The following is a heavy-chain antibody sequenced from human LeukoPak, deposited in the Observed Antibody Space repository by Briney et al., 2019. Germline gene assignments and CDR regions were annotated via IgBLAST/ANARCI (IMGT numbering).Heavy chain of an antibody. Sequence: GGSLRLSCSASGFTFSIYPVHWVRQAPGKGLEWVSYISNGGGTIYYADSVKGRFTISRDNAKNSVFLQMNTLRAEDTAVYYCARDSYMFGSDYWGQGTLVTVSS. D-gene: IGHD3-10*02. CDR3: ARDSYMFGSDY. J-gene: IGHJ4*02. CDR2: ISNGGGTI. CDR1: GFTFSIYP. V-gene: IGHV3-48*03.